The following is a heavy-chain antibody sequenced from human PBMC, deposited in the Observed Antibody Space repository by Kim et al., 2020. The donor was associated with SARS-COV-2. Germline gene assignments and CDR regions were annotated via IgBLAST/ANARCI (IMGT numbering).Heavy chain of an antibody. CDR2: IKSKTDGGTT. CDR3: TTDFIAAAGTGYFDY. J-gene: IGHJ4*02. V-gene: IGHV3-15*01. CDR1: GFTFSNAW. D-gene: IGHD6-13*01. Sequence: GGSLRLSCAASGFTFSNAWMSWVRQAPGKGLEWVGRIKSKTDGGTTDYAAPVKGRFTISRDDSKNTLYLQMNSLKTEDTAVYYCTTDFIAAAGTGYFDYWGQGTLVTVSS.